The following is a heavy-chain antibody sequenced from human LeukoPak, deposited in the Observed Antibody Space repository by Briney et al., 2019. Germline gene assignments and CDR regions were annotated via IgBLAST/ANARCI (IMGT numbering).Heavy chain of an antibody. Sequence: GGSLRLSCAASGFSFSAYSLNWVRQAPGKGLEWVSGISGSGGGTYYAASVKGGFTTFGATSKKMAFMQMTGLRAEATAVYYCNYDDSSGYYPQTKIDYWGQGTLVTVSS. J-gene: IGHJ4*02. V-gene: IGHV3-23*01. CDR2: ISGSGGGT. CDR3: NYDDSSGYYPQTKIDY. CDR1: GFSFSAYS. D-gene: IGHD3-22*01.